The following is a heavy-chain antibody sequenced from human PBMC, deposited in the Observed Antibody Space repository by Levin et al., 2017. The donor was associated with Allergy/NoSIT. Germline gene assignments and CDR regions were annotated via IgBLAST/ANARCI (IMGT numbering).Heavy chain of an antibody. CDR2: FCTGGII. Sequence: RSGGSLRLSCAVSGFSIGDNCMSWVRQAPGKGLEWVSIFCTGGIIYYADSVRGRFTLSRDNSENTLYLQMNSLRAEDTAVYFCARPHSRAYSYTMDVWGQGTAVTVSS. CDR3: ARPHSRAYSYTMDV. CDR1: GFSIGDNC. D-gene: IGHD2-21*01. J-gene: IGHJ6*02. V-gene: IGHV3-53*01.